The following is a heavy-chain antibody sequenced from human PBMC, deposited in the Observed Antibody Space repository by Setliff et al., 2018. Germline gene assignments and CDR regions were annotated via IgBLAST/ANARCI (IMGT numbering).Heavy chain of an antibody. CDR2: IYIGGSA. J-gene: IGHJ6*03. V-gene: IGHV4-4*07. CDR1: GGSISSYY. D-gene: IGHD6-19*01. CDR3: AREQWLDPPGYYYMDV. Sequence: PSETLSLTCTVSGGSISSYYWSWIRQPAGKGLEWIAHIYIGGSANYNPSLKSRVTMSIDTSKNQFSLKLNSVTAADMAVYYCAREQWLDPPGYYYMDVWAKGTTVTVSS.